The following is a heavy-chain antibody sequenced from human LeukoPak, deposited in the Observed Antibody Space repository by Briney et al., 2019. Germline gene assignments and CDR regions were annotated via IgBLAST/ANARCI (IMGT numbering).Heavy chain of an antibody. CDR2: INHSGST. D-gene: IGHD6-13*01. CDR3: QVRVLRGSSSPFDY. V-gene: IGHV4-34*08. J-gene: IGHJ4*02. CDR1: GFTVSSNY. Sequence: GSLRLSCAASGFTVSSNYMSWVRQAPGKGLEWIGEINHSGSTNYNPSLKSRVTISVDTSKNQFSLKLSSVTAADTAVYYCQVRVLRGSSSPFDYWGQGTLVTVSS.